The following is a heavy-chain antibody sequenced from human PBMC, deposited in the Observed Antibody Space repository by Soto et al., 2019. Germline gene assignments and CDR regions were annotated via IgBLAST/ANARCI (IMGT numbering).Heavy chain of an antibody. CDR1: GFSFSSYA. V-gene: IGHV3-30-3*01. Sequence: QVRLVESGGGVVQPGRSLRLSCTASGFSFSSYAMYWFRQPPGKGLEWVAVISHDGINKHYADSVKGRVTVPRDNSNHSLDLQLNSLRCEDTAMYYCARDMYSIDYFVKWFEPWGQGTLVPVSS. D-gene: IGHD6-13*01. CDR2: ISHDGINK. CDR3: ARDMYSIDYFVKWFEP. J-gene: IGHJ5*02.